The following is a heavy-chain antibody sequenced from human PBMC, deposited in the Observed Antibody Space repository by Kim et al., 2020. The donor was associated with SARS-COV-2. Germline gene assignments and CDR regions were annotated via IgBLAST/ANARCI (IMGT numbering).Heavy chain of an antibody. D-gene: IGHD2-21*02. Sequence: YADCVNGRFTISRENAKNMLFLQMKSLRDEDTAVYYCAREVVTGNGGLKYWGQGTLVTVSS. J-gene: IGHJ4*02. V-gene: IGHV3-74*01. CDR3: AREVVTGNGGLKY.